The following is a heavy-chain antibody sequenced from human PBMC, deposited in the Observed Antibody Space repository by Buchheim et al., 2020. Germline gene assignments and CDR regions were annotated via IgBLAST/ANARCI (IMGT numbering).Heavy chain of an antibody. Sequence: EVQLVESGGGLVQSGGSLTLSCAVSGLTFGSSWMDWVRQAPGKGLEWVANIKYDGSEKYYVDSVKGRFTASRDNAKNSAYLQIDSLRVEDTGVYYCSKALDLWGQGTL. V-gene: IGHV3-7*01. CDR3: SKALDL. J-gene: IGHJ5*02. CDR1: GLTFGSSW. CDR2: IKYDGSEK.